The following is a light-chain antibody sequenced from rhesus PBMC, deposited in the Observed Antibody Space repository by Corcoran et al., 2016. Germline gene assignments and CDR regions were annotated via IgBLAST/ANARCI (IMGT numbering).Light chain of an antibody. CDR1: QGISSY. Sequence: DIQMTQSPSSLSASVGDRVTITCRASQGISSYLAWYQQKPGKALKLLIDKASTLQSGVPSRFSGSGSGTDFTLTISSLQPEDFATYYCQQRNSYPYSFGQGTKVEIK. J-gene: IGKJ2*01. CDR2: KAS. V-gene: IGKV1-25*01. CDR3: QQRNSYPYS.